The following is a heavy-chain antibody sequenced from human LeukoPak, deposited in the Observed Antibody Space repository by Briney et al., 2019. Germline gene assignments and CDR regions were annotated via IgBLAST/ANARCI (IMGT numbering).Heavy chain of an antibody. D-gene: IGHD5-12*01. J-gene: IGHJ6*03. Sequence: SVKVSCKASGGTFNSYGIIWVRQAPGQGLEWMGGIIPILGTADYAQKFQGRVTISADKSTSTAYMELSSLRSEDTAVYYCGRGARPPHYYYYMDVWGKGTTVTVSS. CDR1: GGTFNSYG. V-gene: IGHV1-69*10. CDR3: GRGARPPHYYYYMDV. CDR2: IIPILGTA.